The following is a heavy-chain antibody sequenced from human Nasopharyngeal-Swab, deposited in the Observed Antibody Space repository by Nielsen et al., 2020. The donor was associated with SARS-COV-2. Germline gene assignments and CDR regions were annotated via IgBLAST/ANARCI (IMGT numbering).Heavy chain of an antibody. CDR2: IKEDGSET. V-gene: IGHV3-7*05. J-gene: IGHJ5*02. CDR1: GFTFSSYW. CDR3: AREGRDGAVSS. Sequence: GGSLRLSCATSGFTFSSYWMSWVRQAPGKGLEWVASIKEDGSETYYVDSVRGRFTVSRDNAKNSLFLQMNSLRAEDTAVYFCAREGRDGAVSSWGQGTLVTVSS. D-gene: IGHD5-24*01.